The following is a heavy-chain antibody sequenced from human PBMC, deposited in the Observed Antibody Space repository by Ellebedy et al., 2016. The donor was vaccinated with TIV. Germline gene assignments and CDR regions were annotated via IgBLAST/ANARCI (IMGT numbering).Heavy chain of an antibody. Sequence: ETLSLTCAASGFTFSMFTMTWVRQAPGRGLEWVSTIYSSGGTYYAGSVKGRFTISRDNSKNTLYLQMNSLRAEDTAVYYCAGGISVAGTSLGFWGQGTLVTVSS. CDR1: GFTFSMFT. D-gene: IGHD6-19*01. J-gene: IGHJ4*02. V-gene: IGHV3-23*05. CDR2: IYSSGGT. CDR3: AGGISVAGTSLGF.